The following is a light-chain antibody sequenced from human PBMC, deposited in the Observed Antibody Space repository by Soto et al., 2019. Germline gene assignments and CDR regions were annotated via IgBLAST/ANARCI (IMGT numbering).Light chain of an antibody. V-gene: IGLV2-14*01. CDR3: SSYTSSSTVV. Sequence: QSALTQPASVSGSPGQLITISCTGTSSDVGAYNYVSWYQQHPGKAPKLMIYDVSNRPSGVSNRFSGSKSGNTASLTISGLQAEDEADYSCSSYTSSSTVVFGGGTKVTVL. CDR2: DVS. J-gene: IGLJ2*01. CDR1: SSDVGAYNY.